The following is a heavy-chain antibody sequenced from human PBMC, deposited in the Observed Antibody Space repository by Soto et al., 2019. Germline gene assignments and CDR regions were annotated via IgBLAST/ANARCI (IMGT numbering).Heavy chain of an antibody. CDR3: ARRAETNGWNGFGADKYYFDF. V-gene: IGHV1-2*02. CDR2: INPYSGGA. CDR1: GYIFNDYY. D-gene: IGHD1-1*01. J-gene: IGHJ4*02. Sequence: GASVKVSCKASGYIFNDYYIHWVRQAPGQGLEWMGWINPYSGGANFAQEFQGRVTMTRDTSLSIVYMEVTRLTYDDTAVYYCARRAETNGWNGFGADKYYFDFWGQGTLVTVSS.